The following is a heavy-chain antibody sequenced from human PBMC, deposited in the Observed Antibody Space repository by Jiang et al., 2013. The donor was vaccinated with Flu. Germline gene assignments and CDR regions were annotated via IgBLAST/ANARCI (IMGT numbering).Heavy chain of an antibody. V-gene: IGHV4-34*01. CDR3: ARFSYGYSPTGMDV. J-gene: IGHJ6*02. D-gene: IGHD5-18*01. CDR2: INHSGST. Sequence: LLKPSETLSLTCAVYGGSFSGYYWSWIRQPPGKGLEWIGEINHSGSTNYNPSLKSRVTISVDTSKNQFSLKLSSVTAADTAVYYCARFSYGYSPTGMDVWGQGTTVTVSS. CDR1: GGSFSGYY.